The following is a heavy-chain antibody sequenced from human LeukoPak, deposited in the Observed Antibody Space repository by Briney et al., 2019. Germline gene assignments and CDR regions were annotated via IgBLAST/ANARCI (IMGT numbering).Heavy chain of an antibody. V-gene: IGHV3-30-3*01. CDR3: AREDWDGYNPDY. Sequence: TGGSLRLSCAASGFTFSSYAMHWVRQAPGKGLEWVAVISYDRSNKYYADSVKGRFTISRDNSKNTLYLQMNSLRAEDTAVYYCAREDWDGYNPDYWGQGTLVTVSS. CDR1: GFTFSSYA. J-gene: IGHJ4*02. CDR2: ISYDRSNK. D-gene: IGHD5-24*01.